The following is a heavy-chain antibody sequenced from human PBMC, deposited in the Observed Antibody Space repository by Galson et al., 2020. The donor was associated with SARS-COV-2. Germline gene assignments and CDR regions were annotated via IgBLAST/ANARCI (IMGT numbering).Heavy chain of an antibody. CDR2: LTWNSGDL. J-gene: IGHJ3*02. D-gene: IGHD3-10*01. CDR1: GFAFDDYA. CDR3: VKDLGLYGTGSYFGVHI. Sequence: GGSLRLSCAASGFAFDDYAMHWVRQVPGKGLQWVARLTWNSGDLGYAESVRGRFTISRDNAKDSAYLQMNSLRPEDTAMYYCVKDLGLYGTGSYFGVHIWGQGTMVNV. V-gene: IGHV3-9*01.